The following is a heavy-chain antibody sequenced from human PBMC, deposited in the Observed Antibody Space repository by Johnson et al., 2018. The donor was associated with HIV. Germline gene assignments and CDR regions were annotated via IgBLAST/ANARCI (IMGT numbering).Heavy chain of an antibody. D-gene: IGHD6-13*01. CDR1: GFSFSNYG. J-gene: IGHJ3*02. Sequence: QVQLVESGGGVVQPGRSLRLSCAASGFSFSNYGMHWVRQAPGKGLEWVVVISYDGSKKYYADSVKGRFTISRDNSKNTLYLQMNSLRAEDTAVYYCARQQPSSVKGAFDIWGQGTMVTVSS. CDR3: ARQQPSSVKGAFDI. CDR2: ISYDGSKK. V-gene: IGHV3-30*03.